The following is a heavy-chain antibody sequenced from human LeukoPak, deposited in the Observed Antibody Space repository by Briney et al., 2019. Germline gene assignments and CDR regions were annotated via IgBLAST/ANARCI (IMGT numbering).Heavy chain of an antibody. CDR1: GFTFSSYG. J-gene: IGHJ4*02. Sequence: PGGSLRLSCAASGFTFSSYGMHWVRQAPGKGLXXVAVIXXXGXXXYXXXXXKGXXTISXDNSKNTLYLQMNSLRAEDTAVYYCAREVVVTGFDYWGQGTLVTVSS. CDR3: AREVVVTGFDY. D-gene: IGHD2-15*01. CDR2: IXXXGXXX. V-gene: IGHV3-33*08.